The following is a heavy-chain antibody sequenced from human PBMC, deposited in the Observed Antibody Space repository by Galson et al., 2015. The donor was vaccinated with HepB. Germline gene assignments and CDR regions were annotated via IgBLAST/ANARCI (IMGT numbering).Heavy chain of an antibody. D-gene: IGHD1-14*01. CDR3: ARDVGPTTGHQSH. V-gene: IGHV1-46*01. CDR1: GYTFTSYY. J-gene: IGHJ4*02. Sequence: SVKVSCKASGYTFTSYYMHWVRQAPGQGLEWMGIINPSGGSTSYAQKFQGRVTMTRDTSTSTVYMELSSLRSEDTAVYYCARDVGPTTGHQSHWGQGTLVTVSS. CDR2: INPSGGST.